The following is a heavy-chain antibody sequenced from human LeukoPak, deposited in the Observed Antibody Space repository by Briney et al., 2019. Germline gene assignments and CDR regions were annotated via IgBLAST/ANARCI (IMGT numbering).Heavy chain of an antibody. Sequence: GGSLRLSCAASGFTFDDYAMHWVRQAPGKGLEWVSGISWNSGNIDYADSGKGRFTISRDNAKNSLYLQMNALRAEDTAFYYCAKDISVSTVIAFDYWGQGTLVTVSS. V-gene: IGHV3-9*01. CDR1: GFTFDDYA. CDR2: ISWNSGNI. CDR3: AKDISVSTVIAFDY. J-gene: IGHJ4*02. D-gene: IGHD4-17*01.